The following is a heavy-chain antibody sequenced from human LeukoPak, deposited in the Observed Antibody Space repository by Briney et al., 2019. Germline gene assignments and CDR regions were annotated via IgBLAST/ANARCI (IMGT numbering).Heavy chain of an antibody. CDR1: GCSFTSYW. CDR2: IYPGDSDT. CDR3: ARMGMGDYVNY. Sequence: GASLQISCKGSGCSFTSYWIGWVRQLPGKGLEWMGIIYPGDSDTRYSPSFQGQVTISADKSISTAYLQWSSLKASDTAMYYCARMGMGDYVNYWGQGTLVTVSS. D-gene: IGHD4-17*01. J-gene: IGHJ4*02. V-gene: IGHV5-51*01.